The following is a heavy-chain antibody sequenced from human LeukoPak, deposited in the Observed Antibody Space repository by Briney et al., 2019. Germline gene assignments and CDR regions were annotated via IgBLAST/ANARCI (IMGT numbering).Heavy chain of an antibody. V-gene: IGHV4-34*01. CDR1: GGSFSGYY. J-gene: IGHJ6*03. CDR2: INHSGST. D-gene: IGHD1-26*01. Sequence: SETLSLTCAVYGGSFSGYYWSWIRQPPGKGLEWIGEINHSGSTNYNPSLKSRVTISVDTSKNQFSLKMSSVTAADTAFYYCASQGHHGKIVGTTLSYFYMDVWGKGTTVTVSS. CDR3: ASQGHHGKIVGTTLSYFYMDV.